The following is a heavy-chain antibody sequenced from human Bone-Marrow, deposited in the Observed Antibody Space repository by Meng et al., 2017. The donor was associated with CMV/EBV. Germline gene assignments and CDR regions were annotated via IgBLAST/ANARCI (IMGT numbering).Heavy chain of an antibody. V-gene: IGHV6-1*01. D-gene: IGHD4-11*01. CDR3: ARDRRNYDRPNFSYGMDV. CDR2: TYYRSKWYY. Sequence: LRLSCAISGDSVSSSSAAWNWIRQSPSRGLEWLGRTYYRSKWYYDYAVSVESRIIINPDTSKNQLSLQLNSVTPEDTAVYFCARDRRNYDRPNFSYGMDVWGQGTTVTV. CDR1: GDSVSSSSAA. J-gene: IGHJ6*02.